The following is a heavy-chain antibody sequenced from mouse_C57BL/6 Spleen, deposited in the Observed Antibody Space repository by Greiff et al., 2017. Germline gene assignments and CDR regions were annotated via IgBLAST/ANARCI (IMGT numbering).Heavy chain of an antibody. J-gene: IGHJ1*03. Sequence: EVKLVESGGGLVKPGGSLKLSCAASGFTFSSYAMSWVRQTPEKRLEWVATISDGGSYTYYPDNVKGRFTISRDNAKNNQYLQMSHLKSEDTAMYYCAREGVTGYFDVWGTGTTVTVSS. CDR1: GFTFSSYA. CDR2: ISDGGSYT. V-gene: IGHV5-4*01. CDR3: AREGVTGYFDV. D-gene: IGHD2-1*01.